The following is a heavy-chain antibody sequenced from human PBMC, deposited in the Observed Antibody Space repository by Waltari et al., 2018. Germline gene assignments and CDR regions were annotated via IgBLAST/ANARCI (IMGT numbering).Heavy chain of an antibody. V-gene: IGHV4-38-2*02. CDR2: IYRSGTT. CDR3: ARLGVSGNYGTGSGYDY. J-gene: IGHJ4*02. Sequence: QVQLQQSGPGLVKPSETLSLTCTVSGYSISTSYYWGWIRQPPGQGLEWIGSIYRSGTTYYNPSLKIRVTMSRDTSNNQFSLKLTSVTAADTAVYYCARLGVSGNYGTGSGYDYWGQGTLVTVSS. CDR1: GYSISTSYY. D-gene: IGHD3-10*01.